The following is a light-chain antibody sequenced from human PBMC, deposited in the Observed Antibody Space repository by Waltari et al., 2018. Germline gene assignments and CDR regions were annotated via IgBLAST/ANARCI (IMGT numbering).Light chain of an antibody. CDR1: TLGDRY. J-gene: IGLJ2*01. CDR3: QAWDSNNVV. Sequence: SYGLTQPPSLSVSPGQTATITCSGDTLGDRYVSWYQQKPGQSPVLVISQDIKRPSGIPERFSGSNSGNTATLTISGTQTMDEADYCCQAWDSNNVVFGGGTRLTIL. CDR2: QDI. V-gene: IGLV3-1*01.